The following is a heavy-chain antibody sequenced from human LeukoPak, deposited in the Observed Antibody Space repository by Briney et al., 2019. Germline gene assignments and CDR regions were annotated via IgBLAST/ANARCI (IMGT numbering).Heavy chain of an antibody. CDR3: ARAGSSWRFYYFDY. J-gene: IGHJ4*02. V-gene: IGHV3-48*04. CDR1: GFTFSSYS. Sequence: GGSLRLSCAASGFTFSSYSMNWVRQAPGKGLQWVSHISSSSSTIDYADSVKGRFTISRDNAKNSLYLQMNSLSAEDTAVYYCARAGSSWRFYYFDYWGQGTLVTVSS. CDR2: ISSSSSTI. D-gene: IGHD6-13*01.